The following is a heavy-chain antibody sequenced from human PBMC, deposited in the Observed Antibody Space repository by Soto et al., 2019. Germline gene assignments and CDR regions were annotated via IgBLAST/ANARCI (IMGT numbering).Heavy chain of an antibody. J-gene: IGHJ6*04. CDR2: INHSGST. D-gene: IGHD3-3*01. Sequence: SETLSLTCAFYGLSFSGYYWSWIRQPPGKGLEWIGYINHSGSTYYNPSLKSRVTISVDTSKNQFSLKLSSVTAADTAVYYCAREMSYDFWSGFVDVWGKGTTVTVSS. CDR3: AREMSYDFWSGFVDV. CDR1: GLSFSGYY. V-gene: IGHV4-34*09.